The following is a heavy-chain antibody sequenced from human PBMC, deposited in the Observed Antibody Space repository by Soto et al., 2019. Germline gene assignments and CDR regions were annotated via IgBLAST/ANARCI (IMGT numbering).Heavy chain of an antibody. V-gene: IGHV4-38-2*01. CDR1: AYSISSGYY. CDR3: ARVTVGATSFDY. Sequence: SETLSLTCAVSAYSISSGYYWGWIRQPPGKGLEWIGTIDHSGSTYYNPSLKSRVTISLDTSKNQFSLKLSSVTAADTAVYYCARVTVGATSFDYWGQGTLVTSPQ. CDR2: IDHSGST. J-gene: IGHJ4*02. D-gene: IGHD1-26*01.